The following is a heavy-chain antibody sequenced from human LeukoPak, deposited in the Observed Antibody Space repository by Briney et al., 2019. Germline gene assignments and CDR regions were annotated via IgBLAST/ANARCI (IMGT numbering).Heavy chain of an antibody. CDR1: GGSISSYY. D-gene: IGHD2-21*01. V-gene: IGHV4-59*01. CDR3: ARDVGYSSYYYGMDV. CDR2: IYYSGST. Sequence: PSETLSLTCTVSGGSISSYYWSWIRQPPGKGLEWIGYIYYSGSTNYNPSLKSRVTISVDASKNQFSLKLSSVTAADTAVYYCARDVGYSSYYYGMDVRGQGTTVTVSS. J-gene: IGHJ6*02.